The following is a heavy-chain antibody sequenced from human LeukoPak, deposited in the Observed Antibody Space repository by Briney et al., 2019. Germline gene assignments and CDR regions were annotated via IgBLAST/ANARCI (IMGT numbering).Heavy chain of an antibody. J-gene: IGHJ3*02. CDR2: IYHSGST. CDR1: GGSISSGGYS. CDR3: ARDLHI. V-gene: IGHV4-30-2*01. Sequence: SETLPLTCAVSGGSISSGGYSWSWIRQPPGKGLEWIGYIYHSGSTYYNPSLKSRVTISVDRSKNQFSLKLSSVTAADTAVYYCARDLHIWGQGTMVTVSS.